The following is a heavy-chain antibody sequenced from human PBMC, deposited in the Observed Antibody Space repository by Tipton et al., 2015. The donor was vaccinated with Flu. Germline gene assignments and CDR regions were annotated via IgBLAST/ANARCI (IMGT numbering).Heavy chain of an antibody. Sequence: QLVQSGAEVKKPGASVKVSCKASGYSFTNYYIHWVRQAPGQGLEWMGVILPSDGSTTYAQKFQGRVTVTRDTSTSTVYMELNSLKSEDTAMYYCARDMGGFDYWGQGARVTVSS. J-gene: IGHJ4*02. CDR1: GYSFTNYY. CDR2: ILPSDGST. V-gene: IGHV1-46*01. CDR3: ARDMGGFDY. D-gene: IGHD3-16*01.